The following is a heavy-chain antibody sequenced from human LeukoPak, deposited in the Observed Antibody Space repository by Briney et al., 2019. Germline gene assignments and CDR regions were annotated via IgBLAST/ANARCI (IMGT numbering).Heavy chain of an antibody. D-gene: IGHD3-10*01. CDR1: GDSISTYY. J-gene: IGHJ5*02. Sequence: SKTLSLTCTVSGDSISTYYWNWIRQRPGKGLEWIGHAHFSGDTNYNPSLKSRVTISLDSAKNQFSLRLISVTAADTAVYYCARRVEMSSASATSNTWLDPWGQGTLVSVSP. CDR2: AHFSGDT. CDR3: ARRVEMSSASATSNTWLDP. V-gene: IGHV4-59*01.